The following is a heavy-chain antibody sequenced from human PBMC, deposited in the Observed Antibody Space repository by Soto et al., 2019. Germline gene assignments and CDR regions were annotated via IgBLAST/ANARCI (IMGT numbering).Heavy chain of an antibody. CDR1: GYTFTAYG. J-gene: IGHJ4*01. Sequence: ASVEVSCKASGYTFTAYGGHWVRQVPGQRLEWMGWINAGNGDTRYSQRFQGRVTITRDTSASTVYMELSSLRSEDTAVYYCAREGYSSSVDYWGQGTLVTVSS. CDR2: INAGNGDT. D-gene: IGHD6-13*01. CDR3: AREGYSSSVDY. V-gene: IGHV1-3*01.